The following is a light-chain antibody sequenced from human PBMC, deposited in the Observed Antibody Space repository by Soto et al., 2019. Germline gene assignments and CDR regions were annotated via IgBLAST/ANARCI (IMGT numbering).Light chain of an antibody. Sequence: SYELTQPLSVSVAPGQTAGITCGGNNIGSKSVHWYQHKPGQAPVLIIYRDTNRPSGIPERFSGSNSGNTATLTISRVQAGDEADYYFQVLEGSTAFGGGTQLTVL. V-gene: IGLV3-9*01. J-gene: IGLJ3*02. CDR2: RDT. CDR1: NIGSKS. CDR3: QVLEGSTA.